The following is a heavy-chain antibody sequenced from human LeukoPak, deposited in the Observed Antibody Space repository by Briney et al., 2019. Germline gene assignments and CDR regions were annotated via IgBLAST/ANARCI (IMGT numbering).Heavy chain of an antibody. J-gene: IGHJ4*02. V-gene: IGHV4-61*02. CDR3: ARDIGVGASDY. Sequence: SETLSLTCTVSDGSITSTSYYWSWIRQPAGKGLEWIGRMYSSGSTDYNPSLKSRVTMSVDTSKNQFSLKLSSVTAADTAVYYCARDIGVGASDYWGQGTLVTVSS. D-gene: IGHD1-26*01. CDR2: MYSSGST. CDR1: DGSITSTSYY.